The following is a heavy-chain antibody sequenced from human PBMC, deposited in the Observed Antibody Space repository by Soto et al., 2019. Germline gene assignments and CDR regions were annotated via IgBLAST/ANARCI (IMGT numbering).Heavy chain of an antibody. CDR2: IYYSGST. CDR1: GGSISSGGYY. J-gene: IGHJ3*02. D-gene: IGHD4-17*01. Sequence: QVQLQESGPGLVKPSQTLSLTCTVSGGSISSGGYYWSWIRQHPGKGLEWIGYIYYSGSTYYNPFLKTRVTISVDTYKNQFSLKLSSVTAADTAVYYCARSYGDYRPSAAFDIWGQGTMVTVSS. V-gene: IGHV4-31*03. CDR3: ARSYGDYRPSAAFDI.